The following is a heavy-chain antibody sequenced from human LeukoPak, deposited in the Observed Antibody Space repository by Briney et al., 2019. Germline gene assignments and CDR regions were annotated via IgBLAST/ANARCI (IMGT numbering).Heavy chain of an antibody. V-gene: IGHV3-74*01. CDR1: GFTFSGFW. J-gene: IGHJ6*02. Sequence: PGGSLRLSCAASGFTFSGFWMHWVRQSPGKGLVWVSRINSDGTSTTYADSVKGRFTISRDNAKNTLFLEMNSLRAEDTAVYSCGRGHFYAMDVWGQGTTVTVSS. CDR2: INSDGTST. CDR3: GRGHFYAMDV. D-gene: IGHD3-3*02.